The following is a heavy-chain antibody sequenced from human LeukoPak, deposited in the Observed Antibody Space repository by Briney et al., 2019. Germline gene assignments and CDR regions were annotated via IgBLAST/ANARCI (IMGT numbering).Heavy chain of an antibody. Sequence: SQTLCLTCTVSGGSISSAGYYWSCIRQHPGKGLEWIGYIYYSGSTYYNPSLKSRVTTSVDTSKNQFSLKLSSVTDADTAVYYCASETYGSGSSYWGQGTLVTVSS. CDR1: GGSISSAGYY. CDR2: IYYSGST. J-gene: IGHJ4*02. V-gene: IGHV4-31*03. D-gene: IGHD3-10*01. CDR3: ASETYGSGSSY.